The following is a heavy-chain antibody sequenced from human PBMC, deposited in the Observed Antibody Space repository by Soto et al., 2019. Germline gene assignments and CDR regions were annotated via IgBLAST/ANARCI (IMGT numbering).Heavy chain of an antibody. Sequence: PGESLKISCKGSGYSFTSYWISWVHQMPGKGLEWMGIIYPGDSDTRYSPSFQGQVTISADKSISTAYLQWSSLKASDTAMYYCARHLLARYDILAGSRGYYDYWGQGTLVTVSS. CDR1: GYSFTSYW. J-gene: IGHJ4*02. CDR3: ARHLLARYDILAGSRGYYDY. V-gene: IGHV5-51*07. D-gene: IGHD3-9*01. CDR2: IYPGDSDT.